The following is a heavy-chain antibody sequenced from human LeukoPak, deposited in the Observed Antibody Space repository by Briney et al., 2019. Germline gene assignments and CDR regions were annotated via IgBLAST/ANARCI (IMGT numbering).Heavy chain of an antibody. CDR1: GFTFSSYA. CDR3: ARDAGYYGSGKGGFDP. D-gene: IGHD3-10*01. CDR2: ISYDGSNK. Sequence: GGSLRLSCAASGFTFSSYAMHWVRQAPGKGLERVAVISYDGSNKYYADSVKGRFTISRDNSKNTLYLQMNSLRAEDTAVYYCARDAGYYGSGKGGFDPWGQGTLVTVSS. J-gene: IGHJ5*02. V-gene: IGHV3-30*04.